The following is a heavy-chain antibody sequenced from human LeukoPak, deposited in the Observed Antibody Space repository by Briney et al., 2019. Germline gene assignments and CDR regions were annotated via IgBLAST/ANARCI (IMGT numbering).Heavy chain of an antibody. J-gene: IGHJ3*02. CDR3: AKGSGSYHDAFDI. CDR2: ISGSGGRT. V-gene: IGHV3-23*01. CDR1: GFTFDDYA. D-gene: IGHD1-26*01. Sequence: GGSLRLSCAASGFTFDDYAMSWVRQAPGKVLEWVSGISGSGGRTNYADSVKGRFTISRDNSKKTLYLQMHSLRADDTALYYCAKGSGSYHDAFDIWGQGTVVTVSS.